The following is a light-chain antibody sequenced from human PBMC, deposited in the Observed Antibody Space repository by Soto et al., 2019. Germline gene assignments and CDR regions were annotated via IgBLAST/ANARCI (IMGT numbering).Light chain of an antibody. J-gene: IGKJ1*01. CDR1: QSVSSN. CDR3: QHYYTSYTT. Sequence: IQITQSPATLSVSPGERATLTCRASQSVSSNLAWYQQKPGQAPRLLIFGASTRATGIPERFSGSGSGTDFTLTISRLQPEDFAVYYCQHYYTSYTTFGQGTKVDIK. CDR2: GAS. V-gene: IGKV3-15*01.